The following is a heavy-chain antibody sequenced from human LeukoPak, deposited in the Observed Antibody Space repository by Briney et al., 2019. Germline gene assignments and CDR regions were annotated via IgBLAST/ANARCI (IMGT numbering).Heavy chain of an antibody. CDR1: GCTFISYA. D-gene: IGHD2-2*01. V-gene: IGHV1-69*13. J-gene: IGHJ5*02. CDR2: IIPIFGTA. Sequence: ASVKVSCKASGCTFISYAISWVRQPPGQGLEWMGGIIPIFGTAKYAQKFQGRVTVTANESTSTAYMELSRLRSEDTAVYYCARGGPVPTKYNWFDPWGPGTLVTVSS. CDR3: ARGGPVPTKYNWFDP.